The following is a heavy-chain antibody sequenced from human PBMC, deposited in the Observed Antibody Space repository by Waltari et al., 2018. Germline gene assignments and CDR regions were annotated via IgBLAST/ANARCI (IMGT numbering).Heavy chain of an antibody. CDR2: INHSGCT. V-gene: IGHV4-4*02. J-gene: IGHJ5*02. D-gene: IGHD6-13*01. CDR1: VGAISSSNW. Sequence: QVQLQESGPALVKPLGTLSLTCAVSVGAISSSNWWSWVRQPPEKGMEWIGEINHSGCTTHSPSLKSRVTIAVDKSKYQCSLMLSPVTAADTAVYYCARAPYSSRRTFNWFDPWGQGILVTVFS. CDR3: ARAPYSSRRTFNWFDP.